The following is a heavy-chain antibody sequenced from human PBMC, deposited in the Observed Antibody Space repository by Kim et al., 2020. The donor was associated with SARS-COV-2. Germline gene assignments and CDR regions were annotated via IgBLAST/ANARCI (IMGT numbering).Heavy chain of an antibody. CDR3: VRGRQQLAKGDFDY. V-gene: IGHV3-13*01. Sequence: PGSVKGRFTISRENAKNSLYLQMNSLRGGDTAVYYCVRGRQQLAKGDFDYWGQGTQVTVSS. J-gene: IGHJ4*02. D-gene: IGHD6-13*01.